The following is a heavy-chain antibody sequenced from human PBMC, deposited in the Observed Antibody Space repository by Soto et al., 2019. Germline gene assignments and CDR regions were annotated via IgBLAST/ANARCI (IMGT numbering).Heavy chain of an antibody. J-gene: IGHJ6*02. CDR2: IKQDGSEK. CDR1: GFTFSSYW. Sequence: GGSLRLSCAASGFTFSSYWMSWVRQAPGKGLEWVANIKQDGSEKYYVDSVKGRFTISRDNAKNSLYLQMNSLRAEDTAVYYCARVGDFWSGYLTYYYYGMDVWGQGTTVTVSS. CDR3: ARVGDFWSGYLTYYYYGMDV. V-gene: IGHV3-7*01. D-gene: IGHD3-3*01.